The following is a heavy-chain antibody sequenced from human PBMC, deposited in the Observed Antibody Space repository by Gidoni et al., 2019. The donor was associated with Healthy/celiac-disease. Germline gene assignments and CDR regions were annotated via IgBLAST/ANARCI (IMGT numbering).Heavy chain of an antibody. CDR3: AKPLWDSSGWKCYGMDV. J-gene: IGHJ6*02. CDR1: GFTFSIYA. Sequence: EVQLLESGGGLVQPGGSLRLSCAASGFTFSIYAMGWVRQAPGKGLEWVSAIRGSGGSTYYADSVKGRFTISRDNSKNTLYLQMNSLRAEDTAVYYCAKPLWDSSGWKCYGMDVWGQGTTVTVSS. V-gene: IGHV3-23*01. CDR2: IRGSGGST. D-gene: IGHD6-19*01.